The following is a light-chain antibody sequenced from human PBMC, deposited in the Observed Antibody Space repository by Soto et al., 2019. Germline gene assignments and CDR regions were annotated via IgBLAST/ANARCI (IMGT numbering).Light chain of an antibody. CDR1: SSDVGGYEY. Sequence: QSVLTQPASVSGSPGQSITISCTGTSSDVGGYEYVSWYQQHPGKAPKLLIFDVSNRPSGVSDRFSGSKSGNTAPLTISGLQAEDEAEYHCSSYTSSSIYVFGTGTKVTVL. V-gene: IGLV2-14*03. CDR3: SSYTSSSIYV. CDR2: DVS. J-gene: IGLJ1*01.